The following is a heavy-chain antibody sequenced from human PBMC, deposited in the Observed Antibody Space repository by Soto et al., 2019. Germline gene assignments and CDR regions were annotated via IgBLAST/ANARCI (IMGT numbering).Heavy chain of an antibody. V-gene: IGHV3-23*01. D-gene: IGHD1-20*01. CDR3: AKSQGYNLNDFNY. Sequence: GGSLRLSCVGSGFTFTGYAMNWVRQAPGKGLEWVSAISSRGGSTFYADSVKGRFTISRDNSKNTLYLQINSLRAEDTAVYYCAKSQGYNLNDFNYWGQGTLVTV. J-gene: IGHJ4*02. CDR1: GFTFTGYA. CDR2: ISSRGGST.